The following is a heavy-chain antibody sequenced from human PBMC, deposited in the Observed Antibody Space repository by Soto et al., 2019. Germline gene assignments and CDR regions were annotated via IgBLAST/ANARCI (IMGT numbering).Heavy chain of an antibody. V-gene: IGHV4-31*03. CDR2: IYYSGFT. Sequence: PSETLSLTCTVSGGSISSGGYYWSWLRQHPGKGLEWIGYIYYSGFTYYTTSLKSRVTMSVDTSKNQFSLKLSSVTAADTAVYYCARSVDPWGQGTLVTVSS. CDR1: GGSISSGGYY. J-gene: IGHJ5*02. CDR3: ARSVDP.